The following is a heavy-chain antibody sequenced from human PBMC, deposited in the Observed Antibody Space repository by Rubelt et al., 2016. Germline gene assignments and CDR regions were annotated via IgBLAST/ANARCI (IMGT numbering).Heavy chain of an antibody. V-gene: IGHV4-4*02. CDR1: GGSISSNIW. Sequence: QVQLQESGPGLVKPSGTLSLTCAVSGGSISSNIWWSWVRQPPGKGLEWIGEIYRSGSTNYDPSLKSRVTISLDKSKNQFSLTRTSVTAADTAVYYCAREIPLDSSGPLGDYWGQGTLVTVSS. D-gene: IGHD3-22*01. CDR3: AREIPLDSSGPLGDY. J-gene: IGHJ4*02. CDR2: IYRSGST.